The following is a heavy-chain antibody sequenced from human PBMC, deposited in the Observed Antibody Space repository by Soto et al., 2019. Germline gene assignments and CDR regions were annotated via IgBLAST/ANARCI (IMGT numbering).Heavy chain of an antibody. CDR1: GGTFSSYT. D-gene: IGHD3-22*01. CDR2: IIPILGIA. J-gene: IGHJ4*02. Sequence: QVQLVQSGAEVKKPGSSVKVSCKASGGTFSSYTISWVRQAPGQGLEWMGRIIPILGIANYAQKFQGRVMSTWDKSTSAAYMGLSSIRSVNTVTYYCARDRSRYNDITDYFDYWGQGTLVNVS. CDR3: ARDRSRYNDITDYFDY. V-gene: IGHV1-69*08.